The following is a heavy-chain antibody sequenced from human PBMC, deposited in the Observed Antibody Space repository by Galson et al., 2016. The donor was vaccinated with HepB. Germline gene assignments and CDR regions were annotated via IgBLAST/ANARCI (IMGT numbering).Heavy chain of an antibody. Sequence: SVKVSCKASGYTFTSFYIHWVRQAPGQGLEWMGIINPSVGRTTYSQNFQGRVTMTGDTSTSTVYMELTSLRSEDTAVYYCARGHNGFAGYWGQGTLVIVSS. CDR2: INPSVGRT. V-gene: IGHV1-46*01. D-gene: IGHD2-8*01. J-gene: IGHJ4*02. CDR3: ARGHNGFAGY. CDR1: GYTFTSFY.